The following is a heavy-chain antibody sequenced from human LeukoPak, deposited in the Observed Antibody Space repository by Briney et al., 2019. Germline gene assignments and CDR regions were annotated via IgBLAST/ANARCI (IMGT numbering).Heavy chain of an antibody. CDR3: ARTYDFGRGPPGDAFDN. CDR2: IDARSGIT. Sequence: GGSLRLSCATSGFTFTIFGINWVRQAPGKGPEWISYIDARSGITYYADSVQGRFTISRDNAKESVFLQMNGLRVDDTAVYYCARTYDFGRGPPGDAFDNWGQGTPVIVSS. D-gene: IGHD3-3*01. V-gene: IGHV3-48*01. CDR1: GFTFTIFG. J-gene: IGHJ3*02.